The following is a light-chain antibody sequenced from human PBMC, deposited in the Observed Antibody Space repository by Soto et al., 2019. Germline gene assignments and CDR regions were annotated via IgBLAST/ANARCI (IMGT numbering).Light chain of an antibody. CDR3: CSYAGSNTLV. J-gene: IGLJ1*01. CDR2: DVN. Sequence: QSVLTQPASVSGSPGQSITISCTGTSSDIGAYNFVSWYQQHPGKAPKLMIYDVNYRPSGASNRFSGSKSGNTASLTISGLQADDEADYYCCSYAGSNTLVFGTGTKVTVL. V-gene: IGLV2-14*03. CDR1: SSDIGAYNF.